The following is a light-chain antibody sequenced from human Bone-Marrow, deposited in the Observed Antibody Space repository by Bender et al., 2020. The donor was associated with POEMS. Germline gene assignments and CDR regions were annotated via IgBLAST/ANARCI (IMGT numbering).Light chain of an antibody. CDR3: VAWDASLNGWV. Sequence: QSVQTQPPSVSGTPGQRVTISCSGSGSNIGGYPVNWYQQLPGTAPRLLIYTNNERPSGVPDRFSGSKSGTSASLAITGLQSDDEAIYFCVAWDASLNGWVFGGGTKLTVL. CDR1: GSNIGGYP. J-gene: IGLJ3*02. V-gene: IGLV1-44*01. CDR2: TNN.